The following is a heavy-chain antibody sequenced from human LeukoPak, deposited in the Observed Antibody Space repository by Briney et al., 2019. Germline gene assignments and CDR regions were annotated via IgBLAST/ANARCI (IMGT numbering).Heavy chain of an antibody. CDR3: ARDLEIAARPPLY. V-gene: IGHV3-30*03. CDR2: ISDDGGKK. J-gene: IGHJ4*02. D-gene: IGHD6-6*01. CDR1: GLTVSSNC. Sequence: PGGSLRLSCAASGLTVSSNCMHWVRQAPGKGLEWVALISDDGGKKYYADSVKGRFTISRDNSKNTLYLQMNSLRAEDTAVYYCARDLEIAARPPLYWGQGTLVTVSS.